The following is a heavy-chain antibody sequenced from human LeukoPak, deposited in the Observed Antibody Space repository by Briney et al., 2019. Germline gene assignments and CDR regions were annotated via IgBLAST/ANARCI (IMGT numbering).Heavy chain of an antibody. J-gene: IGHJ4*02. D-gene: IGHD1-14*01. V-gene: IGHV4-38-2*01. CDR1: GYSISSGYY. CDR2: IYHSGST. CDR3: VAPEGY. Sequence: PSETLSLTCAVSGYSISSGYYWGWIRQPPGKGLEWIGSIYHSGSTNYNPSLKSRVTISVDKSKNQFSLKLSSVTAADTAVYYCVAPEGYWGQGTLVTVSS.